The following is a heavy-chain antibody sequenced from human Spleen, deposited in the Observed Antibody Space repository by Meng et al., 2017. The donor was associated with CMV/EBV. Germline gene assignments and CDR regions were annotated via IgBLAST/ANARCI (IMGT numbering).Heavy chain of an antibody. J-gene: IGHJ6*02. CDR1: GDSVSSVSYY. Sequence: GSLRLSCTVSGDSVSSVSYYWSWIRQPPGKGLEWIGSFYYSGSTYYNPSLESRVTISGGTSKSQFSLNLSSVTAADTAVYYCARVTCGGDCLDYYYYYGVDVWGQGTTVTVSS. CDR3: ARVTCGGDCLDYYYYYGVDV. V-gene: IGHV4-39*07. D-gene: IGHD2-21*01. CDR2: FYYSGST.